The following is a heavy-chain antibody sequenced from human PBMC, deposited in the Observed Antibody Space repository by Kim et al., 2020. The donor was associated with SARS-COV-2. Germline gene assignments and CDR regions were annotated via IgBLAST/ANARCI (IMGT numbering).Heavy chain of an antibody. CDR3: ARDGGEHYYGSGRRAFFWFDP. J-gene: IGHJ5*02. Sequence: ASVKVSCKASGYTFTSYAMHWVRQAPGQRLEWMGWINAGNGNTKYSQKFQGRVTITRDTSASTAYMELSSLRSEDTAVYYCARDGGEHYYGSGRRAFFWFDPWGQGTLVTVSS. CDR2: INAGNGNT. V-gene: IGHV1-3*01. CDR1: GYTFTSYA. D-gene: IGHD3-10*01.